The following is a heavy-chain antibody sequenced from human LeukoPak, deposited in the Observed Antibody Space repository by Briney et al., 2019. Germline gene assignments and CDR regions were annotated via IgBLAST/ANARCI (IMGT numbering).Heavy chain of an antibody. V-gene: IGHV4-61*01. CDR1: GGSVSSGIYY. D-gene: IGHD4-11*01. CDR2: IYYSGST. J-gene: IGHJ4*02. Sequence: SETLSLTCTVSGGSVSSGIYYWSWIRQPPGKGLEYIGYIYYSGSTTYNPSLKSRVTISVDTSKNQFSLQLSSVTAADTAVYYCARMYSNYFYSWGEGTLVTVSS. CDR3: ARMYSNYFYS.